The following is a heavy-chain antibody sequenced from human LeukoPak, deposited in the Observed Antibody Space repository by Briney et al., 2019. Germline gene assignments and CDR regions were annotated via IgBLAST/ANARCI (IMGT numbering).Heavy chain of an antibody. CDR3: ARGSHGSYYDSSGYYDPHYGMDV. CDR2: TYYRSKWYN. D-gene: IGHD3-22*01. CDR1: GDSVSSNSAA. Sequence: SQTLSLTCAISGDSVSSNSAAWNWIRQSPSRGLEWLGRTYYRSKWYNDYAVSVKSRITINPDTSKNQFSLQLNSVTPEDTAVYYCARGSHGSYYDSSGYYDPHYGMDVWGQGTTATVSS. V-gene: IGHV6-1*01. J-gene: IGHJ6*02.